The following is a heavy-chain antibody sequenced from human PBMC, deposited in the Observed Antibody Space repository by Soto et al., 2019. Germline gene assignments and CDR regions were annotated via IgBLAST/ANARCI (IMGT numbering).Heavy chain of an antibody. D-gene: IGHD2-8*02. CDR2: IWFDGSKK. J-gene: IGHJ4*02. V-gene: IGHV3-33*01. Sequence: QVQMVESGGGVVQPGTSLRLSCVASGFTFGRSGMHWVRQAPGGALEWVAIIWFDGSKKYYADSVKGRLTVSRNKSKNTLYLKMDSLRGDDTAVYYCARDLSTGYIDDWGQGTLVTVSS. CDR1: GFTFGRSG. CDR3: ARDLSTGYIDD.